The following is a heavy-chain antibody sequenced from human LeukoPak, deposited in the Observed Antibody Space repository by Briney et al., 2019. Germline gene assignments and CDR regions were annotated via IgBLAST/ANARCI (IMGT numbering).Heavy chain of an antibody. J-gene: IGHJ4*02. CDR1: GYSITSGYF. D-gene: IGHD4-17*01. Sequence: SETLSLTCAVSGYSITSGYFWGWIRQPAGKGLEWIGRISRSGDTNYNPSLKSRVTMSVDASKKQLQFSLRLSSVTAADTAVYYCARDQGDYGDHRYFDHWGQGTLVTVSS. CDR3: ARDQGDYGDHRYFDH. CDR2: ISRSGDT. V-gene: IGHV4-4*07.